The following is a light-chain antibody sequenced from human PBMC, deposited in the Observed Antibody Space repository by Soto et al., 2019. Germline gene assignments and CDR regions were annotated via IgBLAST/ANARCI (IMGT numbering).Light chain of an antibody. CDR2: DAS. V-gene: IGKV3-20*01. Sequence: EIVLTQSPGTLSLSPGERATLSCRASQSVSSNYLAWYQQKPGQAPRLLIYDASGRATGIPDRFSGSGSGTDFTLNISRLEPEDFAVYYCQQYGSSPWTFGLGTKVEIK. CDR3: QQYGSSPWT. J-gene: IGKJ1*01. CDR1: QSVSSNY.